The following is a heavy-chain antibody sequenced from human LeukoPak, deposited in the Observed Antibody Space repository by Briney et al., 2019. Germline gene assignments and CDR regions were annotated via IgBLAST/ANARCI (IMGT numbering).Heavy chain of an antibody. CDR2: IYSGGST. J-gene: IGHJ3*02. V-gene: IGHV3-66*02. CDR1: GFTFSSNY. Sequence: GGSLRLSCAASGFTFSSNYMSWVRQAPGKGLEWVAVIYSGGSTYYADSVKGRFTISRDNSKNTLYLQMNSLRAEETAVYYCARWGDYYDSSGYYDAFDIWGQGTMVTVSS. CDR3: ARWGDYYDSSGYYDAFDI. D-gene: IGHD3-22*01.